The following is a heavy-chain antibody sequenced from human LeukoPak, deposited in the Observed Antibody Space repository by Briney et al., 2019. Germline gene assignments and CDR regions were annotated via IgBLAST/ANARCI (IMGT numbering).Heavy chain of an antibody. CDR3: ARTKGRAVGQTAFQY. CDR2: MSYGGRP. V-gene: IGHV4-39*07. J-gene: IGHJ4*02. CDR1: GASFSNDYH. D-gene: IGHD1-26*01. Sequence: SETLSLTCTVSGASFSNDYHWGWIRQSPGKGLEWIGTMSYGGRPYFSPSLKSRVSLSIDMSRTYFSLILKSVSAADTAVYYCARTKGRAVGQTAFQYWGQGTLVTVSA.